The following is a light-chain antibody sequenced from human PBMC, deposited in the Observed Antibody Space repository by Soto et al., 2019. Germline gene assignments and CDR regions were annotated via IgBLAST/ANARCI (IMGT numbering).Light chain of an antibody. CDR1: QSVSSSY. V-gene: IGKV3-15*01. Sequence: EIVLTQSPGTLSLSPGERATLSCRASQSVSSSYLAWYQQKPGQAPRLLIYGASTRATGIPDRFSGSGSGTEFTLTISSLQSEDFAVYYCQQYNKWPPTFGQGTKVDI. J-gene: IGKJ1*01. CDR2: GAS. CDR3: QQYNKWPPT.